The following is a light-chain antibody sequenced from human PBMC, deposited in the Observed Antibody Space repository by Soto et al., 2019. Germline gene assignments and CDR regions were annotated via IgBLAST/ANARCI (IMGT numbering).Light chain of an antibody. CDR3: NSYSSSTTPGSV. J-gene: IGLJ1*01. CDR1: NNEVCGYNS. Sequence: SVVTPPPSVSGSPGPSITISCPGNNNEVCGYNSVSWYQQHPGKAPKLMIYDVSNRPSGVSNRFSGSKSGNTASLTISGLQAGDEADYYCNSYSSSTTPGSVFGTGTKVTVL. CDR2: DVS. V-gene: IGLV2-14*03.